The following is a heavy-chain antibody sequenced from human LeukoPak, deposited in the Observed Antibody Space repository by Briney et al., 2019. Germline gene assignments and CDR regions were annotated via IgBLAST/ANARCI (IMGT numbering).Heavy chain of an antibody. CDR2: IKQDGSEK. CDR1: GFTFSNYW. Sequence: PGGSLRLSCAASGFTFSNYWMRWVRQAPGKGLEWVANIKQDGSEKDYVDSVKGRFTISRDNAKNSLYLQMNSLRAEDTAVYYCAREWPAAAAGPFDYWGQGTLVTVSS. CDR3: AREWPAAAAGPFDY. J-gene: IGHJ4*02. D-gene: IGHD6-13*01. V-gene: IGHV3-7*01.